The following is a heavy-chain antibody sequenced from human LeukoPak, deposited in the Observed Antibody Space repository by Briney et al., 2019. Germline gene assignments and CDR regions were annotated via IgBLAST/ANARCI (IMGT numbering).Heavy chain of an antibody. CDR3: ARDSILTGYINY. V-gene: IGHV3-48*04. Sequence: HAGGSLRLSCAASGFTFSSYSMNWVRQAPGKGLEWVSSISSSSSTIYYADSVKGRFTISRDNAKNSLYLQMNSLRAEDTAVYYCARDSILTGYINYWGQGTLVTVSS. J-gene: IGHJ4*02. CDR2: ISSSSSTI. D-gene: IGHD3-9*01. CDR1: GFTFSSYS.